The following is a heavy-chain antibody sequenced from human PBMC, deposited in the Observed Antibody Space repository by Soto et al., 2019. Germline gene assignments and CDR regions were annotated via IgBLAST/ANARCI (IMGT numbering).Heavy chain of an antibody. D-gene: IGHD3-22*01. J-gene: IGHJ5*02. V-gene: IGHV1-69*13. CDR2: IIPIFGTA. CDR1: GGTFSSYA. Sequence: SVKVSCKASGGTFSSYAISWVRQAPGQGLEWMGGIIPIFGTANYAQKFQGRFTIAADESTSTAYMELSSLRSEDTAVYYCARAPPVDYYDSSGSNWFDPWGQGTLVTVSS. CDR3: ARAPPVDYYDSSGSNWFDP.